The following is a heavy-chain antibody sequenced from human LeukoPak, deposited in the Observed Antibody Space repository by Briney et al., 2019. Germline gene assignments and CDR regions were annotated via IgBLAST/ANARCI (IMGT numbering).Heavy chain of an antibody. Sequence: GGSLRLSCAASGFTFSSNYMSWVRQAPGKGLEWVSVIYSGGSTYYADSVKGRFTISRDNSKNTLYLQMNSLRAEDTAVYYCAREIAGGAFDIWGQGTMVTVSS. J-gene: IGHJ3*02. V-gene: IGHV3-66*01. CDR2: IYSGGST. CDR3: AREIAGGAFDI. D-gene: IGHD3-16*01. CDR1: GFTFSSNY.